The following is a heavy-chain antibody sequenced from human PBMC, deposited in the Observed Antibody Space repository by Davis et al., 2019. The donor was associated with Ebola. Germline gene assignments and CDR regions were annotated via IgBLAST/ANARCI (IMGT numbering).Heavy chain of an antibody. D-gene: IGHD3-10*01. CDR3: ARDLGIRGVITYGMDV. Sequence: SVKVSCKASGYTFTSYGISWVRQAPGQGLEWMGGIIPIFGTANYAQKFQGRVTITADESTSTAYMELSSLRSEDTDVYYCARDLGIRGVITYGMDVWGQGTTVTVSS. CDR2: IIPIFGTA. CDR1: GYTFTSYG. J-gene: IGHJ6*02. V-gene: IGHV1-69*13.